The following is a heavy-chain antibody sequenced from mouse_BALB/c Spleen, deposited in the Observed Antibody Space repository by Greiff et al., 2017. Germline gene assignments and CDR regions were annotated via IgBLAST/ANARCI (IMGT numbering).Heavy chain of an antibody. Sequence: VQLVESGPGLVAPSQSLSITCTVSGFSLTSYDISWIRQPPGKGLEWLGVIWTGGGTNYNSAFMSRLSISKDNSKSQVFLKMNSLQTDDTAIYYCVRDQAYWGQGTLVTVSA. CDR2: IWTGGGT. CDR1: GFSLTSYD. V-gene: IGHV2-9-2*01. J-gene: IGHJ3*01. CDR3: VRDQAY.